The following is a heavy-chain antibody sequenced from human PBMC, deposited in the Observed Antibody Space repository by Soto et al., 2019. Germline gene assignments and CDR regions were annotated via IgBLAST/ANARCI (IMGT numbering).Heavy chain of an antibody. J-gene: IGHJ4*02. D-gene: IGHD2-15*01. Sequence: EVHLVESGGGLVQPGGSLRLSCVASGFRPSDYFMDWVRQAPGKGPECVARIKNKAEKDIKEYAASAKGRFIVSRDDSKTSWYLQLNSLNTEDPAIYFCVRDSLKWSFDHWGQGALVTVSS. V-gene: IGHV3-72*01. CDR1: GFRPSDYF. CDR2: IKNKAEKDIK. CDR3: VRDSLKWSFDH.